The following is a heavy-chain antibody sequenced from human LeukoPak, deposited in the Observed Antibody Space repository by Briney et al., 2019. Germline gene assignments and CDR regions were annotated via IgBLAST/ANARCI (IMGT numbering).Heavy chain of an antibody. CDR3: ARDYYGDAYFDY. CDR2: INWNGGST. D-gene: IGHD2-21*01. CDR1: GFTFDDYG. V-gene: IGHV3-20*04. J-gene: IGHJ4*02. Sequence: PGGSLRLSCAASGFTFDDYGMNWVRQAPGKVLEWVSGINWNGGSTDYADSVKGRFTISRDNPQNSLYLQMNSLRAEDTAFYYCARDYYGDAYFDYWGQGTLVTVSS.